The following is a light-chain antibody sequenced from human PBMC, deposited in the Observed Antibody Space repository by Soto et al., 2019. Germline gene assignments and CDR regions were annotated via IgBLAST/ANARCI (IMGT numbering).Light chain of an antibody. J-gene: IGKJ4*01. CDR3: QQYDDWLRLT. V-gene: IGKV3D-15*01. CDR2: GAS. Sequence: EIVMTQSPATLSVSPGERATLSCRASQSVNIYLAWYQQKPGQAPRLLIFGASSRATGIPARFSGSGSGTEFNLIISSLQSEDFAGYFCQQYDDWLRLTFGGGTKVEIK. CDR1: QSVNIY.